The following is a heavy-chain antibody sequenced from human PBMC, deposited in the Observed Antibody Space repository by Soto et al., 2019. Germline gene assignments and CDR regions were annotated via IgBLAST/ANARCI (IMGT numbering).Heavy chain of an antibody. CDR3: ALKYCGSTRCYDTDY. V-gene: IGHV4-61*01. D-gene: IGHD2-2*01. Sequence: SVPLPLTWSVSEGSVSGVSNHWIWIRLTPGKGLEWIGQIYYSGSANYNPSLKSRVTVSVDTSKKQFSLKLSSVTAADTAVYYCALKYCGSTRCYDTDYWGRGTLVTVSS. CDR1: EGSVSGVSNH. J-gene: IGHJ4*02. CDR2: IYYSGSA.